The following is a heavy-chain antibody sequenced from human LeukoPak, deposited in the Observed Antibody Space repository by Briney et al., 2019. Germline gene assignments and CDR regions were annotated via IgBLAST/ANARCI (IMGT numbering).Heavy chain of an antibody. D-gene: IGHD4-17*01. CDR1: GFSFSSYS. CDR3: ARGRLHYGEYEKTFDY. J-gene: IGHJ4*02. CDR2: ISHSSSTI. V-gene: IGHV3-48*01. Sequence: GGSLRLSCAASGFSFSSYSMNWVRQAPGKGLEWVSYISHSSSTIYYADSVKGRFTIYKDNAKKSLYLQMNSLTAEDSAVYYCARGRLHYGEYEKTFDYWGQGTLVTVSS.